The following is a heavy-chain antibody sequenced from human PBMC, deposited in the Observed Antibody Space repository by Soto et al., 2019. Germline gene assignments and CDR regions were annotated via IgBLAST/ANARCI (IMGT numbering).Heavy chain of an antibody. Sequence: GASVKVSCKASGGTFSSYAISCVRQAPGQGLEWMGGIIPIFGTANYAQKFQGRVTITADKSTSTAYMELSSLRSEDTAVYYCARSGTGLRYFDRLLYSPPSGFFDYWGQGTLVTVSS. V-gene: IGHV1-69*06. D-gene: IGHD3-9*01. CDR2: IIPIFGTA. J-gene: IGHJ4*02. CDR3: ARSGTGLRYFDRLLYSPPSGFFDY. CDR1: GGTFSSYA.